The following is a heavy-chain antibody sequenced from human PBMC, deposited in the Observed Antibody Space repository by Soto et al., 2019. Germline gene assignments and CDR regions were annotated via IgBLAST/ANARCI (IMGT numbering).Heavy chain of an antibody. CDR1: GGSISSGGYY. D-gene: IGHD6-19*01. J-gene: IGHJ4*02. Sequence: SETLSLTCTVSGGSISSGGYYWSWIRQHPGKGLEWIGYIYYSGSTYYNPSLKSRVTISVDTSKNQFSLKLSSVTAADTAVYYCARDGQSHFDYWGQGTLVTVSS. V-gene: IGHV4-31*03. CDR3: ARDGQSHFDY. CDR2: IYYSGST.